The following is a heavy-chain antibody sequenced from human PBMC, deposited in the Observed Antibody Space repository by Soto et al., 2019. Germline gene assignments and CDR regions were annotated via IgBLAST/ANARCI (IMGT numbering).Heavy chain of an antibody. Sequence: SETLSLTCTVSGGSISSYYWSWIRQPPGKGLEWIGYIYYSGSTNYNPSLKSRVTISVDTSKNQFSVKLSSVTAADTAVYYCARHLGEGYFDYWGQGTLVTVSS. CDR2: IYYSGST. V-gene: IGHV4-59*08. CDR1: GGSISSYY. CDR3: ARHLGEGYFDY. J-gene: IGHJ4*02.